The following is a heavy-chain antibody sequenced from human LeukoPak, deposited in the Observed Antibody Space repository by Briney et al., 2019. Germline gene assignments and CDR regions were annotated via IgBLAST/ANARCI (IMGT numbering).Heavy chain of an antibody. D-gene: IGHD4-17*01. V-gene: IGHV4-34*01. CDR1: GVSFSGYY. CDR3: ARWPRERNRIPVTNHYYYMDV. Sequence: SETLSLTCTVYGVSFSGYYWSWIRQPPGKGLEWIGEINHNGNTNYNPSLKSRVTISVDTSKNQFSLKVSSVTAADSAVYYCARWPRERNRIPVTNHYYYMDVWGRGTTVTVSS. CDR2: INHNGNT. J-gene: IGHJ6*03.